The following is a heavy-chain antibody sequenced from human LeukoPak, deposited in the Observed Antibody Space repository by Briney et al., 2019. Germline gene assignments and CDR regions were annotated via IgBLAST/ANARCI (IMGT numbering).Heavy chain of an antibody. CDR3: ARGTLNIPGEHGAFDY. D-gene: IGHD1-14*01. V-gene: IGHV3-21*01. CDR1: GFTFSTYS. Sequence: GGSLRLSCAASGFTFSTYSMNWVRQAPGKGLEWVSSISTSSSYIYYADSVKGRFTISRDNAKKSLYLQMNGLRAEDTAVYYCARGTLNIPGEHGAFDYWGQGTLVTVSS. CDR2: ISTSSSYI. J-gene: IGHJ4*02.